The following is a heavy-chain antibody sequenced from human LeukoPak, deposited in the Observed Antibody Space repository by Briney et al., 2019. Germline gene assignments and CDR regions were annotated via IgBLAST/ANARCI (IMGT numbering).Heavy chain of an antibody. D-gene: IGHD2-2*01. CDR1: GFTFNLYA. CDR3: ARDTFQPGLIDS. CDR2: INDDSSDI. J-gene: IGHJ4*02. Sequence: PGGSLRLSCAASGFTFNLYAMNWVRQAPGKGLEWVSYINDDSSDIHYAGSVKGRFTISRDNARNTLYLQLSRLRAEDTAVYYCARDTFQPGLIDSWGQGTLVTVSS. V-gene: IGHV3-21*05.